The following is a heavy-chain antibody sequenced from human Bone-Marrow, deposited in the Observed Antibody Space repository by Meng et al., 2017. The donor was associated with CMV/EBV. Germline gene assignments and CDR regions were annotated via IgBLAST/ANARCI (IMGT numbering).Heavy chain of an antibody. V-gene: IGHV6-1*01. CDR1: SSNSAA. Sequence: SSNSAAWNWIRQSPSRGLEWLGRTSYRSKWYNDYAESVKSRIIINPDTSKNQFSLQLNSVTPEDTAVYYCAREEVRKYSNTWELFDYWGQGTLVTVSS. D-gene: IGHD6-13*01. CDR3: AREEVRKYSNTWELFDY. J-gene: IGHJ4*02. CDR2: TSYRSKWYN.